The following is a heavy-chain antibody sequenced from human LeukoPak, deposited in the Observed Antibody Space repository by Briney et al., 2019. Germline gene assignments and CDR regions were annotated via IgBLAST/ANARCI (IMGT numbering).Heavy chain of an antibody. V-gene: IGHV3-23*01. Sequence: PGGSLRLSCAASGFTFSSYAMSWVRQAPGKGLEWVSAISGSGGSTYYADSVKGRFTISRDNSENTLYLQMNSLRAEDTAVYYCAKFITAAAGGDYFDYWGQGTLVTVSS. J-gene: IGHJ4*02. D-gene: IGHD6-13*01. CDR2: ISGSGGST. CDR3: AKFITAAAGGDYFDY. CDR1: GFTFSSYA.